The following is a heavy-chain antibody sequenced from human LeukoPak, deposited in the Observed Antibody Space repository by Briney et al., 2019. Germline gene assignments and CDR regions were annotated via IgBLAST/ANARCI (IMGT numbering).Heavy chain of an antibody. D-gene: IGHD4-11*01. Sequence: GASVKVSCKGSGYTLTELSMHWVRQAPGKGLEWMGGFVPEDGKTIYAQKFQGRVTMTEDTSTDTAYMELSSLRSEDTVVYYCTTDPRSDYSNYWGQGTLVTVSS. CDR2: FVPEDGKT. J-gene: IGHJ4*02. CDR3: TTDPRSDYSNY. CDR1: GYTLTELS. V-gene: IGHV1-24*01.